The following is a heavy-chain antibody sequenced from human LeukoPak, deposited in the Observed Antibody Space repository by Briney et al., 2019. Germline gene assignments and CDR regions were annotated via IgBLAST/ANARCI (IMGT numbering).Heavy chain of an antibody. Sequence: GGSLRLSCAASGFTFSSYSMNWVRQAPGQGLEWVSSISSSSSYIYYADSVKGRFTIARDNSKNTLYLQMNSLGADDTAVYFCATVQRGLHWYFDLWGRGTLVTVSS. CDR3: ATVQRGLHWYFDL. V-gene: IGHV3-21*04. CDR1: GFTFSSYS. CDR2: ISSSSSYI. D-gene: IGHD4-11*01. J-gene: IGHJ2*01.